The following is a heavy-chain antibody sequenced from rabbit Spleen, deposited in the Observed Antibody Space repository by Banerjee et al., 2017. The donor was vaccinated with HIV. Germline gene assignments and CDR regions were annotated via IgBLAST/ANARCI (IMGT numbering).Heavy chain of an antibody. Sequence: QEQLVESGGGLVQPGGSLTLSCKASGFDFSSYGVSWVRQAPGKGLEWIGYIDPVFGATYYATWVNGRFTISSQNAQNTLYLQLNSLTAADTATYFCVRGASSSGYYSLWGPGTLVTVS. J-gene: IGHJ4*01. V-gene: IGHV1S47*01. D-gene: IGHD1-1*01. CDR1: GFDFSSYG. CDR2: IDPVFGAT. CDR3: VRGASSSGYYSL.